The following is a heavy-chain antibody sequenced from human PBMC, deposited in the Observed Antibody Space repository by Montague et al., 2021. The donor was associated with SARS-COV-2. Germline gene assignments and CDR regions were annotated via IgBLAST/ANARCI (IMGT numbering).Heavy chain of an antibody. J-gene: IGHJ6*02. CDR3: ARESGYSSGWRYYYVMDV. CDR1: GGSFSSSSYY. V-gene: IGHV4-39*02. CDR2: IYYSGST. D-gene: IGHD6-19*01. Sequence: SETLSLTCSVSGGSFSSSSYYWGRIRQPPGKGPEWIGSIYYSGSTNYNPSLKSRVTMSVDTSKNQFSLRLTSVTAADTAIYYCARESGYSSGWRYYYVMDVWGQGTTVTVS.